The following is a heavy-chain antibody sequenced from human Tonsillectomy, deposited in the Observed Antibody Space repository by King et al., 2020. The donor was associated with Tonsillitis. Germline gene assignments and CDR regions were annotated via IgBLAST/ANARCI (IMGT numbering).Heavy chain of an antibody. V-gene: IGHV3-23*04. CDR1: GFTFNTYA. CDR3: AKGSAMLHE. D-gene: IGHD2-2*01. Sequence: VQLVESGGNLVQPGGSLIISCAASGFTFNTYAMTWVRQSLGKGLEWVSSISASGGTTYYANSVKGRFTISRDNSNNTLFLQMSSLRTEDTAIYYCAKGSAMLHEGGHGTRVTGSS. CDR2: ISASGGTT. J-gene: IGHJ4*01.